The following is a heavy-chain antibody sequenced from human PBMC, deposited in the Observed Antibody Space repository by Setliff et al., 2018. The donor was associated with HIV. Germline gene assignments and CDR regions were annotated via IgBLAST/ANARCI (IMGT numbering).Heavy chain of an antibody. Sequence: GGSLRLSCAASGFTFSVHGMHWVRQAPGKGLEWVAFINYDESSEYYADSVKGRVSISRDNSKNTVDLHMNSLRTEDTAVYYCAKDGDYRNGDYDAFDIWGQGTMVTVS. CDR2: INYDESSE. J-gene: IGHJ3*02. CDR1: GFTFSVHG. V-gene: IGHV3-30*02. D-gene: IGHD4-4*01. CDR3: AKDGDYRNGDYDAFDI.